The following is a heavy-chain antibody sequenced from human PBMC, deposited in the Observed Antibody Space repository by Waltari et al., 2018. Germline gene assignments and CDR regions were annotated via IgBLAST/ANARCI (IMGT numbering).Heavy chain of an antibody. J-gene: IGHJ6*03. D-gene: IGHD2-15*01. CDR1: GFRAGANF. CDR2: SYTVGTT. Sequence: EVEVVESGGGLMQPGGSLRLSCVASGFRAGANFISRVRQAPGKGLEWVSISYTVGTTYFAESVKGRFTISRDNSRNTVYLQMNSLRVEDTAVYFCARVAGTALHRYYHYYMDLWGKGTTVTVSS. V-gene: IGHV3-53*01. CDR3: ARVAGTALHRYYHYYMDL.